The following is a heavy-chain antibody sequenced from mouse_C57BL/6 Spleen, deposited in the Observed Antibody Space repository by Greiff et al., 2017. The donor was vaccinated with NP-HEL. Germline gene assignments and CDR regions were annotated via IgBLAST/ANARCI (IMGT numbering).Heavy chain of an antibody. J-gene: IGHJ4*01. CDR3: AREVTYYAMDY. D-gene: IGHD2-2*01. CDR1: GYTFTSYW. V-gene: IGHV1-64*01. Sequence: QVQLQQPGAELVKPGASVKLSCKASGYTFTSYWMHWVKQRPGQGLEWIGMIHPNSGSTNFNEKFKSKATLTVDKSSSTAYMQLSSLTSEDSAVYYCAREVTYYAMDYWGQGTSVTVSS. CDR2: IHPNSGST.